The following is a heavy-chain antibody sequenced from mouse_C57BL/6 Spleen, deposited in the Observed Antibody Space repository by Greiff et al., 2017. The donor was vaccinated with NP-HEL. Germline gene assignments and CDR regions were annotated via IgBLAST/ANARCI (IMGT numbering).Heavy chain of an antibody. D-gene: IGHD2-1*01. CDR2: IDPSDSYT. J-gene: IGHJ1*03. CDR3: ARFYGNYGYFDV. V-gene: IGHV1-59*01. Sequence: QVQLKQPGAELVRPGTSVKLSCKASGYTFTSYWMHWVKQRPGQGLEWIGVIDPSDSYTNYNQKFKGKATLTVDTSSSTAYMQLSSLTSEDSAVYYCARFYGNYGYFDVWGTGTTVTVSS. CDR1: GYTFTSYW.